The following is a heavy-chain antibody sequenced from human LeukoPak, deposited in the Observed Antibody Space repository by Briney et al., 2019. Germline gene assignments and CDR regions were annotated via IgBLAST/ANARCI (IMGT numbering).Heavy chain of an antibody. D-gene: IGHD3-22*01. Sequence: PGGSLRLSCAASGFTFSNYWMSWVRQAPGKGLEWVANIKQDGSEKYYVDSVKGRFTISRDNAKSSLYLQMTSLRAEDTAVYFCAKRGVVIRVILVGFHKEAYYFDSWGQGALVTVSS. J-gene: IGHJ4*02. CDR3: AKRGVVIRVILVGFHKEAYYFDS. CDR2: IKQDGSEK. V-gene: IGHV3-7*05. CDR1: GFTFSNYW.